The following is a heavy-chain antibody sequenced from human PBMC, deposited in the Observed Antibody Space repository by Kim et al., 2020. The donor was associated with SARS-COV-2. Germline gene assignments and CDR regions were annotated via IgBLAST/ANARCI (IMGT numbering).Heavy chain of an antibody. V-gene: IGHV1-69*04. D-gene: IGHD3-9*01. CDR2: IIPILGIA. J-gene: IGHJ4*02. CDR3: ARAEGYDILTGYPSH. CDR1: GGTFSSYA. Sequence: SVKVSCKASGGTFSSYAISWVRQAPGRGLEWMGRIIPILGIANYAQKFQGGVTITADKSTSTAYMELSSLRSEETAVYYCARAEGYDILTGYPSHWGQGTLVTVSS.